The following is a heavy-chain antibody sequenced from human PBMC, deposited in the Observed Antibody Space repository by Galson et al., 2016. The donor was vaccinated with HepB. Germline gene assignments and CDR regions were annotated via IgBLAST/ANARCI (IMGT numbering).Heavy chain of an antibody. V-gene: IGHV4-31*03. CDR1: GGSIRSGGYY. J-gene: IGHJ2*01. Sequence: TLSLTCTVSGGSIRSGGYYWSWIRQHPGKGLEWIGYIYYNGRTYYNPSLKSRVIISVDTSKNQFSLKLSSVTAADTAVYYCARIGSSENWYFDLWGRGTLVTVSS. CDR2: IYYNGRT. D-gene: IGHD6-6*01. CDR3: ARIGSSENWYFDL.